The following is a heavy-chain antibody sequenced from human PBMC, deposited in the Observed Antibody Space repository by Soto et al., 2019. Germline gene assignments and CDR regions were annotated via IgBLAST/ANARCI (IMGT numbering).Heavy chain of an antibody. CDR1: GGSISSYY. CDR3: ARGVTTASYVAFDI. Sequence: PSETLSLTCTVSGGSISSYYWSWFRQPPGKGLEWIGYIYYSGSTNYNPSLKSRVTISVDTSKNQYSLKLSSVTAEDTAVYYCARGVTTASYVAFDIWGQGTMVTVSS. D-gene: IGHD4-4*01. J-gene: IGHJ3*02. CDR2: IYYSGST. V-gene: IGHV4-59*01.